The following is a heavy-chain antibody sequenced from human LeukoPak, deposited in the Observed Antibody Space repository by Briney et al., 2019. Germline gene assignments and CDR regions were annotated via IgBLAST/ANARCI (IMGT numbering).Heavy chain of an antibody. CDR3: AKGVAVASPYYFDY. CDR2: ISGSGSST. J-gene: IGHJ4*02. D-gene: IGHD6-19*01. V-gene: IGHV3-23*01. Sequence: GGSLRLSCAVPGFTFSSYAMSWVRQAPGKGLEWVSPISGSGSSTYYADSVKGRFTISRDNSKNTLYLQMNSLRAEDTAVYYCAKGVAVASPYYFDYWGQGTLVTVSS. CDR1: GFTFSSYA.